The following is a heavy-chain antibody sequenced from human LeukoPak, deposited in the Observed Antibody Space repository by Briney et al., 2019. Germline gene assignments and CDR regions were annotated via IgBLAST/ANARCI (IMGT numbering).Heavy chain of an antibody. D-gene: IGHD3-22*01. V-gene: IGHV5-51*01. Sequence: GESLKISCKGSGYSFTNYWIGWVRQKPGKGLEWMGIIYLGDSDTRYSPSFQGQVTISADKSISTAYLQWSSLKASDSAMYYCARSPERYYYDSSGYSHLDYWGQGTLVTVSS. CDR2: IYLGDSDT. CDR1: GYSFTNYW. CDR3: ARSPERYYYDSSGYSHLDY. J-gene: IGHJ4*02.